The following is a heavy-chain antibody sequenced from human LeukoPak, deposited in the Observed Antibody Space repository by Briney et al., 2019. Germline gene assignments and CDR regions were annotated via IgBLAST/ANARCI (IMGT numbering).Heavy chain of an antibody. J-gene: IGHJ4*02. CDR2: ISSSSSYI. CDR3: ARGAIGQYQLPR. Sequence: PGGSLRLSCAASGFTFSSYSMNWVRQAPGKGLEWVSSISSSSSYIYYADSVKGRFTISRDNAKNSLYLQMNSLRAEDTAVYYCARGAIGQYQLPRWGQGTLVTVSS. CDR1: GFTFSSYS. D-gene: IGHD2-2*01. V-gene: IGHV3-21*01.